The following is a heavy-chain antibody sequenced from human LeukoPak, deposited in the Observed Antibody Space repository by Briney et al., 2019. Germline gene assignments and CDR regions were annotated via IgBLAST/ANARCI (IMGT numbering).Heavy chain of an antibody. Sequence: SETLSLTCTVSGGSISSGDYYWSWIRQPPGKGLEWIGYIYYNGSTYYNPSLKSRVTISVDTSKNQFSLKLSSVTAADTAVYYCARTSLGGAWFDPWGQGTLVAVSS. J-gene: IGHJ5*02. CDR1: GGSISSGDYY. CDR2: IYYNGST. CDR3: ARTSLGGAWFDP. V-gene: IGHV4-30-4*08. D-gene: IGHD3-10*01.